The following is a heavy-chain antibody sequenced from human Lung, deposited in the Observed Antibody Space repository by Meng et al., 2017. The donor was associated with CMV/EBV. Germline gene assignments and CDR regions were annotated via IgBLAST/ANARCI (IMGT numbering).Heavy chain of an antibody. D-gene: IGHD3-22*01. J-gene: IGHJ4*02. V-gene: IGHV1-2*02. CDR1: GYTFRDYY. CDR3: ARGDYHESTSYQGLDY. CDR2: INPNSGGT. Sequence: SVXVSXMVSGYTFRDYYMHWVRQAPGQGLEWMGWINPNSGGTNYAQKFQGRVTMTRDTSISTAYMELSRLRSDDTAVYYCARGDYHESTSYQGLDYWGQGXLVTVSS.